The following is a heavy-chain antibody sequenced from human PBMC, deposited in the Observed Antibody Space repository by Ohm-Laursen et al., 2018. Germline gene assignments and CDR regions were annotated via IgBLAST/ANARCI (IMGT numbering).Heavy chain of an antibody. CDR3: ARRGFRGADAFDI. D-gene: IGHD3-10*01. J-gene: IGHJ3*02. Sequence: SLRLSCAASGFTLSSYGIHWVRQAPGKGLEWMAVIAYDGTNQYYSDSVKGRFTISRDNAKNSLYLQMNSLRAEDTAVYYCARRGFRGADAFDIWGQGTMVTVSS. V-gene: IGHV3-30*03. CDR2: IAYDGTNQ. CDR1: GFTLSSYG.